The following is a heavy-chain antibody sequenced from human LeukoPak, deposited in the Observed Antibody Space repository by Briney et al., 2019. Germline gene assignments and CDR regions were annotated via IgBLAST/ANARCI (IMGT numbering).Heavy chain of an antibody. J-gene: IGHJ4*02. V-gene: IGHV3-23*01. CDR1: GFTFSSYG. D-gene: IGHD3-22*01. Sequence: GVSLRLSCAASGFTFSSYGMIWVRQAPGKGLEWVSSISGSGGSTYYADSVKGRFTISRDNSKNTLYLQMNSLRAEDTAVYYCTTEIDIRPNQYWGQGPLVTVSS. CDR2: ISGSGGST. CDR3: TTEIDIRPNQY.